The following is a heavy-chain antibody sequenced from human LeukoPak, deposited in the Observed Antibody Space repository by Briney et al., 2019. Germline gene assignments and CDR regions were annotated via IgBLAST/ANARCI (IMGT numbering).Heavy chain of an antibody. V-gene: IGHV4-39*01. CDR2: IYYSGST. D-gene: IGHD3-10*02. J-gene: IGHJ4*02. CDR3: ARRYYVRKLRPVSALHL. CDR1: GDSLWSISSH. Sequence: SETLSLSCMVSGDSLWSISSHWRWTRQPPGKGLEWIASIYYSGSTYYNPSLKSRVTLSVDKSKNQFSLKLSSVPAPDTAVYYCARRYYVRKLRPVSALHLWGERTLVTVSS.